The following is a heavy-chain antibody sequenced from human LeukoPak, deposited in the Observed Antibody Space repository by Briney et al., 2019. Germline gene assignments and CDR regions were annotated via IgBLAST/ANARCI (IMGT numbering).Heavy chain of an antibody. D-gene: IGHD3-10*01. Sequence: GGSLRLSCAASGFTFSSYGMHWVRQAPGKGLEWVAFIRYDGSNKYYADSVKGRFTISRDNSKNTLYLQMNSLRAEDTAVYYCAKGGRLLWSGDDAFDIWGQGTMVTVSS. J-gene: IGHJ3*02. CDR2: IRYDGSNK. CDR1: GFTFSSYG. V-gene: IGHV3-30*02. CDR3: AKGGRLLWSGDDAFDI.